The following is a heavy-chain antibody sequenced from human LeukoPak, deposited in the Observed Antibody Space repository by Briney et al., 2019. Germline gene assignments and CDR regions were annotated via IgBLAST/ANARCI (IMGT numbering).Heavy chain of an antibody. V-gene: IGHV1-2*02. Sequence: ASVKVSCKASGCTFTGYYIHWVRQAPGQGLEWMGWSNPNSGGTNYAQNFQGRVTMTRDTSLTTDHMELSRLNSDDTAVYYCARGSALEPQGYCRGGICSTWIDPWGRGTLVTVSS. CDR3: ARGSALEPQGYCRGGICSTWIDP. J-gene: IGHJ5*02. D-gene: IGHD2-15*01. CDR1: GCTFTGYY. CDR2: SNPNSGGT.